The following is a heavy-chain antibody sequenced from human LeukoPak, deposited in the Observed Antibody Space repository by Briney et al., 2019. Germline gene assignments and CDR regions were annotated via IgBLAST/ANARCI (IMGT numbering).Heavy chain of an antibody. CDR2: ISSSGSTI. D-gene: IGHD6-19*01. Sequence: GGSLRLSCAASGFTFSSYEMNWVRQAPGKGLEWVSYISSSGSTIYYADSVKGRFTISRDNAKSSLYLQLNSLRAEDTAVYYCARDAPQEQWLVRPPYYYYGMDVWGQGTTVTVSS. J-gene: IGHJ6*02. CDR3: ARDAPQEQWLVRPPYYYYGMDV. V-gene: IGHV3-48*03. CDR1: GFTFSSYE.